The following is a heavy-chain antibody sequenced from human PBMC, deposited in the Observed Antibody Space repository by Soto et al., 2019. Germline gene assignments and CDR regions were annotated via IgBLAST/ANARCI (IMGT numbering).Heavy chain of an antibody. D-gene: IGHD6-13*01. J-gene: IGHJ5*02. CDR1: GVTFSSYA. Sequence: SVKVSCKASGVTFSSYAISWVRQAPGQGLEWMGGIIPIFGTANYAQKFQGRVTITADESTSTAYMELSSLRSEDTAVYYCARWQQLVTQWFDPWGQGTLVTVSS. V-gene: IGHV1-69*13. CDR2: IIPIFGTA. CDR3: ARWQQLVTQWFDP.